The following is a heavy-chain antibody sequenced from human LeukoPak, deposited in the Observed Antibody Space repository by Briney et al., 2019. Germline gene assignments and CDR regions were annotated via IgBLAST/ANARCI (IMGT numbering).Heavy chain of an antibody. D-gene: IGHD2-15*01. CDR2: IYSGGST. Sequence: PGGSLRLSCAASGFTFSSYSMNWVRQAPGKGLEWVSVIYSGGSTYYADSVKGRFTISRDNSKNTLYLQMNSLRAEDTAVYYCARDRLDCSGGSCYSGYYYMDVWGKGTTVTISS. CDR3: ARDRLDCSGGSCYSGYYYMDV. V-gene: IGHV3-53*01. CDR1: GFTFSSYS. J-gene: IGHJ6*03.